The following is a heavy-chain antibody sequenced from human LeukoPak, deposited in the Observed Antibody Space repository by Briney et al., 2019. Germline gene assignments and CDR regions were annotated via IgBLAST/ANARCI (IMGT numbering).Heavy chain of an antibody. CDR1: GFTVSSNY. CDR2: IYSGGST. V-gene: IGHV3-53*01. CDR3: ARGGNYYDSSGYYPYYYGMDV. J-gene: IGHJ6*02. Sequence: SGGSLRLSCAASGFTVSSNYMSWVRQAPGKGLEWVSVIYSGGSTYYADSVKGRFTISRDNSKNTLYLQMNSLRAEDTAVYYCARGGNYYDSSGYYPYYYGMDVWGQGTTVTVSS. D-gene: IGHD3-22*01.